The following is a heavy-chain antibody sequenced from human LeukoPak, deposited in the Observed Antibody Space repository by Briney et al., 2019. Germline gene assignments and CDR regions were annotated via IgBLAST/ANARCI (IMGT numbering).Heavy chain of an antibody. V-gene: IGHV5-51*01. CDR3: ARQESELTTPANRYFDT. Sequence: GESLKISCTGSGYNFAHDWIGWVRQMPGKGLEWMGIIYPGDSDTIYSPSFQGQVTISADKSISTACLQWSSLKASDTAMYFCARQESELTTPANRYFDTWGRGTLVTVSS. CDR1: GYNFAHDW. CDR2: IYPGDSDT. D-gene: IGHD1-1*01. J-gene: IGHJ4*02.